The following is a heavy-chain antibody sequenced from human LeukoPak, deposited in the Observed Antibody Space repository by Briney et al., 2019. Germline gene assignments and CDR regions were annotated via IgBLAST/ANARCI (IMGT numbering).Heavy chain of an antibody. CDR2: IYYSGST. J-gene: IGHJ4*02. V-gene: IGHV4-59*01. Sequence: SETLSLTCTVSGGSISSYYWSWIRQPPGKGLEWIGYIYYSGSTNYHPSLKSRVTISVDTSKNQFSLKLSSVTAADTAVYYCARDRAYFDYWGQGTLVTVSS. CDR1: GGSISSYY. CDR3: ARDRAYFDY.